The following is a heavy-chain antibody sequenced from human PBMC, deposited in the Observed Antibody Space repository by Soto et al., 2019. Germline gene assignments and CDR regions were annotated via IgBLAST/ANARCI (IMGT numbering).Heavy chain of an antibody. CDR3: ARSEIMATLQGGSVDY. CDR2: INHSGST. D-gene: IGHD3-16*01. CDR1: GWSFSGYY. Sequence: SDTLSLTCAVYGWSFSGYYWSWIRQRPGKGLEWIGEINHSGSTNYNPSLKSRVTISVDTSKNQFSLKLSSVTAADTAVYCCARSEIMATLQGGSVDYCDQGTGVTVPS. J-gene: IGHJ4*02. V-gene: IGHV4-34*01.